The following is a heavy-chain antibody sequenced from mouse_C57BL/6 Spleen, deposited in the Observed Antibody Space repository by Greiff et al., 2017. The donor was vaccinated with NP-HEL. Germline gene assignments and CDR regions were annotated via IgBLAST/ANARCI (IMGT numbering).Heavy chain of an antibody. J-gene: IGHJ2*01. CDR3: ARLDTTVVPPFDY. V-gene: IGHV1-59*01. Sequence: QVQLKQPGAELVRPGTSVKLSCKASGYTFTSYWMHWVKQRPGQGLEWIGVIDPSDSYTNYNQKFKGKATLTVDTSSSTAYMQLSSLTSEDSAVYYCARLDTTVVPPFDYWGQGTTLTVSS. D-gene: IGHD1-1*01. CDR2: IDPSDSYT. CDR1: GYTFTSYW.